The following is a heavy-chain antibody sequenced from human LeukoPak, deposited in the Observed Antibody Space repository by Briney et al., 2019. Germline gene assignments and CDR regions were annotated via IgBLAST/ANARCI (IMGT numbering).Heavy chain of an antibody. Sequence: SGTLSLTCAVSGGSISSSNWWSWVRQPPGKGLEWIGEIYHSGSTNYNPSLKSRVTISVDKSKNQFSLKLSSVTAADTAVYYCARRAGDYCSGGSCYTADFDYWGQGTLVTVSS. CDR3: ARRAGDYCSGGSCYTADFDY. CDR2: IYHSGST. J-gene: IGHJ4*02. CDR1: GGSISSSNW. V-gene: IGHV4-4*02. D-gene: IGHD2-15*01.